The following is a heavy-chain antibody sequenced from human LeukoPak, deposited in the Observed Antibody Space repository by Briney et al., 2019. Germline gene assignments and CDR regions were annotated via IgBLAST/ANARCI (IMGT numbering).Heavy chain of an antibody. CDR3: ARDLTHVVVIATPGY. CDR2: VSSSSSYI. J-gene: IGHJ4*02. D-gene: IGHD2-21*01. Sequence: PGGSLRLSCAASGFTFSSYSMNWVRQAPGKGLEWVSSVSSSSSYIYYADSVKGRFTISRDNAKNSLYLQMNSLRAEDTAVYYCARDLTHVVVIATPGYWGQGTLVNVSS. CDR1: GFTFSSYS. V-gene: IGHV3-21*01.